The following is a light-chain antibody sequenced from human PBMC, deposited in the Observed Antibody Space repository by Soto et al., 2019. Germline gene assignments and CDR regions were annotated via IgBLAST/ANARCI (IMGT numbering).Light chain of an antibody. J-gene: IGKJ5*01. CDR2: GAS. V-gene: IGKV3-20*01. CDR1: QSVSSSY. Sequence: EIVLTQSPGTLSLTPGERATLSCRASQSVSSSYLAWCQQKPGQAPRLLIYGASSRATGIPDRFSGSGSGTDFTLTISRLEPEDFAVYYCQQYDSSPITFGQGTRLEIK. CDR3: QQYDSSPIT.